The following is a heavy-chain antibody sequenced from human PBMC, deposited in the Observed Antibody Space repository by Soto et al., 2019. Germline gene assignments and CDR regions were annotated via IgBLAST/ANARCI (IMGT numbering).Heavy chain of an antibody. CDR3: AREVEKGAAAGTGGYYYYYMDV. CDR2: IYYSGST. CDR1: GGSISSGGYY. V-gene: IGHV4-31*03. Sequence: SETLSLTCTVSGGSISSGGYYWSWIRQHPGKGLEWIGYIYYSGSTYYNPSLKSRVTISVDTSKNQFSLKLSSVTAADTAVYYCAREVEKGAAAGTGGYYYYYMDVWGKGTTVTVSS. J-gene: IGHJ6*03. D-gene: IGHD6-13*01.